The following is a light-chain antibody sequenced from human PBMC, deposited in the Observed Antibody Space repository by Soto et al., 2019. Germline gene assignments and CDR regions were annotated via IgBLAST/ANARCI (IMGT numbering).Light chain of an antibody. CDR1: QSVLYSPNNKNY. CDR2: WAP. CDR3: QQYYDTPYT. Sequence: DFVMTQSPDSLAVSLGERATINCKSSQSVLYSPNNKNYLAWYQQKPGQPPKLLIYWAPTREFGVPDRFSGSGSGTDFSLTISSLQAEDVAVYYCQQYYDTPYTFGQGTKLEI. V-gene: IGKV4-1*01. J-gene: IGKJ2*01.